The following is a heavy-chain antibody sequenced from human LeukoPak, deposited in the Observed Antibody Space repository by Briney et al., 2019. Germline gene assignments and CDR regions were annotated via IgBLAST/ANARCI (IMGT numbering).Heavy chain of an antibody. Sequence: SETLSLTYTVSGGSISNYYWSWIRQPAGKGLEWIGRIYTSGSTNYNPSLKSRVTMSVDTSKNQFSLKLSSVTAADTAVYYCARDSDYDILTGYAYYYYMDVWGKGTTVTVSS. D-gene: IGHD3-9*01. V-gene: IGHV4-4*07. J-gene: IGHJ6*03. CDR3: ARDSDYDILTGYAYYYYMDV. CDR2: IYTSGST. CDR1: GGSISNYY.